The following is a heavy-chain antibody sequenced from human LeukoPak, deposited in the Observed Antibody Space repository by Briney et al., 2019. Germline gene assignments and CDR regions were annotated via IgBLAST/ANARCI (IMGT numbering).Heavy chain of an antibody. Sequence: SVKVSCKASGGTFSSYTISWVRQAPGQGLEWMGRIIPILGIANYAQKFQGRVTITADKSTSTAYTELSSLRSEDTAVYYCARDKDGGKKYYYMDVWGKGTTVTVSS. CDR3: ARDKDGGKKYYYMDV. J-gene: IGHJ6*03. CDR2: IIPILGIA. CDR1: GGTFSSYT. V-gene: IGHV1-69*04. D-gene: IGHD4-23*01.